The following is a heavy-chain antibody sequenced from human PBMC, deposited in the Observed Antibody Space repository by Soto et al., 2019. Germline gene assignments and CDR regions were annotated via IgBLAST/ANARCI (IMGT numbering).Heavy chain of an antibody. V-gene: IGHV3-23*01. Sequence: GGSLRLSCAASGLTFSSHAMSWVRQAPGEGLEWVSAISGNGGHTYYPDSVKGRLTISRDNSKNTLYLQMNSLRAEDTAVYYCAVRSENYRGFDYWGQGTLVTVSS. CDR3: AVRSENYRGFDY. CDR1: GLTFSSHA. CDR2: ISGNGGHT. D-gene: IGHD1-7*01. J-gene: IGHJ4*02.